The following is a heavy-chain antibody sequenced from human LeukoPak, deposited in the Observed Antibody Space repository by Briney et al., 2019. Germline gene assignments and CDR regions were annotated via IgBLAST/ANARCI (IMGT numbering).Heavy chain of an antibody. CDR2: IYSGGTT. CDR1: GFTVGNNF. V-gene: IGHV3-53*01. CDR3: AKDFSGSYTVGY. Sequence: GGSLRLSCAASGFTVGNNFLSWVRQAPGKGLECVSIIYSGGTTYYADAVKGRFTISIDNSKNTMYLQINSLRAEDTAVYYCAKDFSGSYTVGYWGQGTLVTVSS. J-gene: IGHJ4*02. D-gene: IGHD1-26*01.